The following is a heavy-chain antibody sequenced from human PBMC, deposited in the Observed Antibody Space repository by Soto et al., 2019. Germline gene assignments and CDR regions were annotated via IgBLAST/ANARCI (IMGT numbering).Heavy chain of an antibody. V-gene: IGHV4-39*01. CDR2: IYYSGNT. D-gene: IGHD6-6*01. Sequence: QLQLQESGPGLVKPSETLSLTCSASSASLSSSTYYWSWIRQPPGRGPEWIGSIYYSGNTYDKPSLKSRVSISIDTSRNQCSLKLTSVTAADTGGYYCASSSPFHYWGPGILVTVSS. CDR3: ASSSPFHY. CDR1: SASLSSSTYY. J-gene: IGHJ4*02.